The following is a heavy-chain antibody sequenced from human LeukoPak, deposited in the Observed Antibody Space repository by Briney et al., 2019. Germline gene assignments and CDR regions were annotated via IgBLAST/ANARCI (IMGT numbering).Heavy chain of an antibody. CDR3: ASSRPGHDAFDI. CDR1: GYTFTGCY. Sequence: ASVKVSCKASGYTFTGCYMHWVRQAPGQGLEWMGWINPNSGGTNYAQKFQGRVTMTRDTSISTAYMELSRLRSDDTAVYYCASSRPGHDAFDIWGQGTMVTVSS. CDR2: INPNSGGT. J-gene: IGHJ3*02. V-gene: IGHV1-2*02.